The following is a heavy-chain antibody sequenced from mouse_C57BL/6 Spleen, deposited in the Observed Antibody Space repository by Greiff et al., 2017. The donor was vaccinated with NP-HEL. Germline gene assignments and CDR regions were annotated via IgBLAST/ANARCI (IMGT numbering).Heavy chain of an antibody. CDR3: ARFGGYAHWYFDV. V-gene: IGHV1-69*01. Sequence: VQLQQPGAELVMPGASVKLSCKASGYTFTSYWMHWVKQRPGQGPEWIGEIDPSDSYTNYNQKFKGKSTLTVDKSSSTAYMQLSSLTSEDSAVYYCARFGGYAHWYFDVWGTGTTVTVSS. D-gene: IGHD3-1*01. J-gene: IGHJ1*03. CDR2: IDPSDSYT. CDR1: GYTFTSYW.